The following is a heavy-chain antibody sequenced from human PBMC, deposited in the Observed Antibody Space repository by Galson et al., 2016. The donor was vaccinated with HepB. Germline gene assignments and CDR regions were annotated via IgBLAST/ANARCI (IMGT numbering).Heavy chain of an antibody. V-gene: IGHV3-23*01. Sequence: SLRLSCAASGFTFSTYAMSWVRQGPGKGLEWVSGVSGSGSSTDYADPVKGRFTISRDNSKNTLYLQMNSLRAEDTAVYYCAKDGLMVNADYYYGVDVWGQGTTVTVSS. CDR2: VSGSGSST. D-gene: IGHD5-18*01. CDR3: AKDGLMVNADYYYGVDV. J-gene: IGHJ6*02. CDR1: GFTFSTYA.